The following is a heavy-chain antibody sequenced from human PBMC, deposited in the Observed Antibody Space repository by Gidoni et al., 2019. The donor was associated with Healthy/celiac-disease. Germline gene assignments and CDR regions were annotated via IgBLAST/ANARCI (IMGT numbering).Heavy chain of an antibody. D-gene: IGHD2-2*01. CDR3: ARHAGVTHYQLLYYFDY. V-gene: IGHV4-39*01. CDR1: GGSISSSSYY. J-gene: IGHJ4*02. CDR2: IYYSGST. Sequence: QLQLQESGPGLVKPSETLSLTCTVSGGSISSSSYYWGWIRQPPGKGLEWIGSIYYSGSTYYNPSLKSRVTISVDTSKNQFSLKLSSVTAADTAVYYCARHAGVTHYQLLYYFDYWGQGTLVTVSS.